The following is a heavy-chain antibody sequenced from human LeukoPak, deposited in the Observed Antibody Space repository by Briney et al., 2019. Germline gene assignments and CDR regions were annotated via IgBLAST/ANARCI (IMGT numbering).Heavy chain of an antibody. CDR3: ASLAAAGTILFDY. CDR1: GYTFTSYG. Sequence: ASVKVSCKASGYTFTSYGISWVRQAPGQGLEWMGWMNPNSGNTGYAQKFQGRVTMTRNTSISTAYMELSSLRSEDTAVYYCASLAAAGTILFDYWGQGTLVTVSS. J-gene: IGHJ4*02. V-gene: IGHV1-8*02. CDR2: MNPNSGNT. D-gene: IGHD6-13*01.